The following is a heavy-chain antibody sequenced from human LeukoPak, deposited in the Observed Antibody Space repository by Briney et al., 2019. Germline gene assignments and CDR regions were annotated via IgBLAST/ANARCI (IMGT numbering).Heavy chain of an antibody. D-gene: IGHD6-19*01. J-gene: IGHJ5*02. CDR1: GDSVSINSAA. V-gene: IGHV6-1*01. CDR2: TYYRAKWYN. Sequence: SQTLSLTCAISGDSVSINSAAWNWIRQSPSRGLEWLRRTYYRAKWYNDYAVSVKSRITINADTSKNQFSLQLNSVTPEDTAVYYCARGYQDAARGWCWFDPWGQGTLVTVSS. CDR3: ARGYQDAARGWCWFDP.